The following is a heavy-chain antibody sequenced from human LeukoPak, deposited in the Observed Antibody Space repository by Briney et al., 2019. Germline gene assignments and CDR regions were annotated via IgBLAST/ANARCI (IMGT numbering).Heavy chain of an antibody. CDR2: INPNSGGT. CDR3: ARYSSGWYLADY. D-gene: IGHD6-19*01. CDR1: VYTFTGYY. V-gene: IGHV1-2*02. Sequence: ASVKVSCKASVYTFTGYYMHWVRQAPGQGLEWMGWINPNSGGTNYAQKFQGRVTMTRDTSISTAYMELSRLRSDDTAVYYCARYSSGWYLADYWGQGTLVTVSS. J-gene: IGHJ4*02.